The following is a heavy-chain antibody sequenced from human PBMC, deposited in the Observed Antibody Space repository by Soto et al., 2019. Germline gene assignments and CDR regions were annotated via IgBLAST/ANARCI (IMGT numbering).Heavy chain of an antibody. CDR2: IRSSGSTI. D-gene: IGHD2-15*01. CDR1: GFTFSTYS. J-gene: IGHJ4*02. Sequence: EGQLVESGGGLVQPGGSLRLSCAASGFTFSTYSMNWVRQAPGKGLEWVSYIRSSGSTIYYADSVKGRFTISRDNAKNSLYLQMNGLRAEDTAVYYCAPVAANFWGQGTLVTVSS. V-gene: IGHV3-48*01. CDR3: APVAANF.